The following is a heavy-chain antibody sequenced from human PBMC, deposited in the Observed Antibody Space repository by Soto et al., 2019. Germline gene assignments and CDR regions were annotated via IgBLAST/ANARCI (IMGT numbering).Heavy chain of an antibody. D-gene: IGHD2-8*01. CDR1: GFTFSSYA. CDR2: ISGRGDST. V-gene: IGHV3-23*01. CDR3: AKEKDNGADRYYFDY. Sequence: EVQLLESGGILVHPGGSLRLSCAASGFTFSSYAMTLVRQAPGKGLDWVSAISGRGDSTYYADSVMGRFTISRDQSKNTLYLQMHSLRAEDTAVYFCAKEKDNGADRYYFDYWGQGPLVTVSS. J-gene: IGHJ4*02.